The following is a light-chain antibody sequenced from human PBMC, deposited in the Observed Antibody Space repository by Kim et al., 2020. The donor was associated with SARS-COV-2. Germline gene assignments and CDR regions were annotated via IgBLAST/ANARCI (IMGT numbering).Light chain of an antibody. J-gene: IGLJ2*01. CDR3: ASWNDGLSGPV. CDR2: SND. Sequence: GQGVTIPVSGGRADIGSNTVNWYQQLPEKSPRLVIYSNDKRPSGVPGRFSGSRSGTSASLAISGLQSDDEADYFCASWNDGLSGPVFGGGTKLTVL. V-gene: IGLV1-44*01. CDR1: RADIGSNT.